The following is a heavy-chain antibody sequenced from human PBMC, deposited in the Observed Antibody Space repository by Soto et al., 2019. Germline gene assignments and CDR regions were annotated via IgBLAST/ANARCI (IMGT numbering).Heavy chain of an antibody. J-gene: IGHJ6*02. D-gene: IGHD2-2*01. Sequence: PGGSLRLSCAASGFTFSSYGMHWVRQAPGKGLEWVAVISYDGSNKYYADSVKGRFTISRDNSKNTLYLQMNSLRAEDTAVYYCAGGVPAAMSYYYYGMDVWGQGTTVTVSS. V-gene: IGHV3-30*03. CDR3: AGGVPAAMSYYYYGMDV. CDR2: ISYDGSNK. CDR1: GFTFSSYG.